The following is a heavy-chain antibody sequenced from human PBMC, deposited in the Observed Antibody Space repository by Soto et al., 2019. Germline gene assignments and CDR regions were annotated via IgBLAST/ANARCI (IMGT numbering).Heavy chain of an antibody. D-gene: IGHD1-1*01. CDR1: GFTFSSYG. V-gene: IGHV3-30*18. J-gene: IGHJ4*02. CDR2: ISYDGNLA. CDR3: AKEGPITNWYFDY. Sequence: QVELVESGGGVVQPGRCLRLSCAASGFTFSSYGMHWVRQAPGKGLEWVAVISYDGNLAYYADSVKGRFTISRDNSKNTLYLQMNSLRTEDTAIYYCAKEGPITNWYFDYWGQGTLVTVSS.